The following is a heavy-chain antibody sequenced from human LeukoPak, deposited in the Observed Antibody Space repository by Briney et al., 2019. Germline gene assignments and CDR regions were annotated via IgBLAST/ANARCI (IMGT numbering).Heavy chain of an antibody. V-gene: IGHV3-7*05. J-gene: IGHJ4*02. CDR3: AKGKTGWDIDF. Sequence: PGGSLRLSCEASGFDFSSSWMHWVRQAPGKGLEWVADIKQDGGQKSYLDSVKSRFTISRDDTKNSLFLQMNSLRVDDTAVYYCAKGKTGWDIDFWGQGTLVTVSS. CDR1: GFDFSSSW. CDR2: IKQDGGQK. D-gene: IGHD6-19*01.